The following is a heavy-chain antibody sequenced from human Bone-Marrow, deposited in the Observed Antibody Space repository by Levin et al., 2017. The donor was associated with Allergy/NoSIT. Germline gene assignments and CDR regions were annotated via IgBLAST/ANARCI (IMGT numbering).Heavy chain of an antibody. D-gene: IGHD2-21*01. V-gene: IGHV3-30-3*01. CDR1: GFTFRSYA. Sequence: GGSLRLSCAASGFTFRSYAMHWVRQAPGKGLEWVALISFDGSKEFYADSVRGRFTISRDNPGNTLYLQMNSLRDEDTAMYYCAVATCGHVYYYYSGMDVWGQGTTVTVSS. J-gene: IGHJ6*02. CDR2: ISFDGSKE. CDR3: AVATCGHVYYYYSGMDV.